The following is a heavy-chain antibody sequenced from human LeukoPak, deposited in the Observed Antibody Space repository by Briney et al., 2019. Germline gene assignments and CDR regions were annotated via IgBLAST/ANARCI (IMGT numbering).Heavy chain of an antibody. D-gene: IGHD2-15*01. J-gene: IGHJ6*03. CDR2: ISGSGDTT. CDR1: GLTFSSYA. Sequence: TGGSLRLSCAASGLTFSSYAMSWVRQAPGGGQEWVSAISGSGDTTYHADSVKGRFTISRDNSENRLSLQMDSLRAEDTAVYFCAKDTTAWWYHRAYMDVWGKGTRVTVSS. V-gene: IGHV3-23*01. CDR3: AKDTTAWWYHRAYMDV.